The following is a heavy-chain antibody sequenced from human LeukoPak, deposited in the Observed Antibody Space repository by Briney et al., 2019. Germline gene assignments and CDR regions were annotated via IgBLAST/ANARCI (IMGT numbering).Heavy chain of an antibody. V-gene: IGHV3-21*01. CDR2: ISSSSSYI. CDR3: ARVCQLLKTGAFDI. CDR1: GFTFSSYS. D-gene: IGHD2-2*01. J-gene: IGHJ3*02. Sequence: GGSLRLSCAASGFTFSSYSMNWVRQAPGKGLEWVSSISSSSSYIYYADSVKGRFTISRDNAKNSLYLQMNSLRAEDTAVYYCARVCQLLKTGAFDIWGQGTMVTVSS.